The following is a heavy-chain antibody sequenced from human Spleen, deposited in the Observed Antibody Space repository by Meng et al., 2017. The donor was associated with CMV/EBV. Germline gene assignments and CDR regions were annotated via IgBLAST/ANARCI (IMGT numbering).Heavy chain of an antibody. CDR3: ARVGGDDIAVIPATIQYCYFGMDV. D-gene: IGHD2-2*02. J-gene: IGHJ6*02. Sequence: GGSLRLSCAASGFTFSSYSMSWVRQVPGKGLEWLANIGQDGGEKHYVDSVKGRFTISRDNAKNSLYLQMDSLRAEDTAVYYCARVGGDDIAVIPATIQYCYFGMDVWGQGTTVTVSS. CDR2: IGQDGGEK. V-gene: IGHV3-7*01. CDR1: GFTFSSYS.